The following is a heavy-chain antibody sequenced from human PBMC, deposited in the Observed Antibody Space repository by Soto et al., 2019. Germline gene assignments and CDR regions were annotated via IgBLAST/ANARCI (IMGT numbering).Heavy chain of an antibody. CDR2: IVVGSGNT. D-gene: IGHD3-10*01. J-gene: IGHJ3*02. CDR3: AAARHVIYYYGSGSYLGAFDI. CDR1: GFTFTSSA. V-gene: IGHV1-58*02. Sequence: SVTVSCKASGFTFTSSAMRWVRQARGQRLGWIGWIVVGSGNTNYAQKFQERVTITRDMSTSTAYMELSSLRSEDTAVYYCAAARHVIYYYGSGSYLGAFDIWGQGTMVTVSS.